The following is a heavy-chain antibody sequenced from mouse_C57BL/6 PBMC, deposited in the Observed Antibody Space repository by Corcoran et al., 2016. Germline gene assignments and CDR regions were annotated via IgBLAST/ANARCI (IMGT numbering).Heavy chain of an antibody. CDR2: INTYSGVP. D-gene: IGHD4-1*01. CDR3: ARGNWDSFDY. V-gene: IGHV9-3*01. CDR1: GYTFTTYG. J-gene: IGHJ2*01. Sequence: QIQLVQSGPELKKPGETVKISCKASGYTFTTYGMSWVKQAPGKGLKWMGWINTYSGVPTYADDFKGRFAFSLETSASTAYLQINNLKNEDTATHFCARGNWDSFDYWGQGTTLTVSS.